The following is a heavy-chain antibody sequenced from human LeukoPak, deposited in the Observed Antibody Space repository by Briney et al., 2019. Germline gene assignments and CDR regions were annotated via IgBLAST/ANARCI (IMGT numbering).Heavy chain of an antibody. CDR3: ARTTEGGYTYDYFYYYYMDV. Sequence: SETLCLTCTVSGGSISSYYWSWIRQPPGKGLEWIGYIYYSGSTNYKSSLKSRVTISVDTSKDQFSLKLSSVTAADTAVYYCARTTEGGYTYDYFYYYYMDVWGKGTTVTISS. CDR1: GGSISSYY. J-gene: IGHJ6*03. V-gene: IGHV4-59*01. D-gene: IGHD5-18*01. CDR2: IYYSGST.